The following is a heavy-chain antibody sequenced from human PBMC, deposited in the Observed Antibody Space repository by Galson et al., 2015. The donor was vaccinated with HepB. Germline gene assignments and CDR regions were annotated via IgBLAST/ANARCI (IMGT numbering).Heavy chain of an antibody. D-gene: IGHD6-19*01. V-gene: IGHV5-51*01. CDR3: ARLGCGSGWYPGDFDL. Sequence: QSGAEVKKPGESLKISCKGSGYSFTSYWIGWVRQMPGKGLEWMGIIYPGDSDTRYSPSFQGQVTISADKSISTAYLQWSSLKASDTAIYYCARLGCGSGWYPGDFDLWGQGTLVTVAS. J-gene: IGHJ4*02. CDR2: IYPGDSDT. CDR1: GYSFTSYW.